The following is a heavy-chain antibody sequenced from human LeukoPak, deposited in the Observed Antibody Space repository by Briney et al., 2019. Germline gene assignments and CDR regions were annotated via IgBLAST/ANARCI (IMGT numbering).Heavy chain of an antibody. D-gene: IGHD2-15*01. V-gene: IGHV3-9*01. CDR1: GFTFDDYA. J-gene: IGHJ4*02. Sequence: GGSLRLSCAASGFTFDDYAMHWVRQAPGKGLEWVSGISWNSGTIGYADSVKGRFTISRDDAKNSLYLQMNSLRVEDTALYYCAKGRYCSGGSCNDYFDYWGQGTLVTVSS. CDR3: AKGRYCSGGSCNDYFDY. CDR2: ISWNSGTI.